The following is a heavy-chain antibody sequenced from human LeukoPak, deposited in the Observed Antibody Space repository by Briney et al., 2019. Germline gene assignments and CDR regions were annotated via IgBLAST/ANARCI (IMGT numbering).Heavy chain of an antibody. CDR1: GYTFTSYY. D-gene: IGHD3-22*01. CDR2: INPSGGST. Sequence: ASVKVSCKASGYTFTSYYMHWVRQAPGQGLEGMGIINPSGGSTSYAQKFQGRVTVTRYMSTSTVYMELSSLRSEDTAVYYCARFAVPRRVDSSGYYRQSYYFDYWGQGTLVTVSS. J-gene: IGHJ4*02. CDR3: ARFAVPRRVDSSGYYRQSYYFDY. V-gene: IGHV1-46*01.